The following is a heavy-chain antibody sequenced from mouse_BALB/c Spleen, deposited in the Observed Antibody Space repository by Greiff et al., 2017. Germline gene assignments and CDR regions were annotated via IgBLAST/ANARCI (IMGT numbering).Heavy chain of an antibody. V-gene: IGHV1S81*02. J-gene: IGHJ3*01. Sequence: QVQLQQSGAELVKPGASVKLSCKASGYTFTSYYMYWVKQRPGQGLEWIGEINPSNGGTNFNEKFKSKATLTVDKSSSTAYMQLSSLTSEDSAVYYCARSGYDVSWFAYWGQGTLVTVSA. CDR1: GYTFTSYY. CDR2: INPSNGGT. CDR3: ARSGYDVSWFAY. D-gene: IGHD2-2*01.